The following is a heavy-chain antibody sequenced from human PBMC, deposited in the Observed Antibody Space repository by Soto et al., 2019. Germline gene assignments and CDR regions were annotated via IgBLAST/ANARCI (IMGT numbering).Heavy chain of an antibody. J-gene: IGHJ4*02. Sequence: QVQLQESGPGLVKPSQTLSLTCTVSGGSISSGGYYWSWIRPHPGKGLEGIGNLYCSGRTYYKPSLKSRVAIPVDTSKNQLSLKLSSVTAADTAVYYCERVSTTVDIDYLGQGTLVTVSS. D-gene: IGHD5-12*01. CDR3: ERVSTTVDIDY. V-gene: IGHV4-31*03. CDR1: GGSISSGGYY. CDR2: LYCSGRT.